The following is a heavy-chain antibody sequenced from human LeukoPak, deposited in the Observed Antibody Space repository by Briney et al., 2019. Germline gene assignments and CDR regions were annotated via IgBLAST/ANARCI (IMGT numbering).Heavy chain of an antibody. CDR3: ARAPLAIKYFDY. Sequence: SETLSLTCAVYGGSFSGYYWSWIRQPPGKGLEWIEEINHSGSTNYNPSLKSRVTISVDTSKNQFSLKLSSVTAADTAVYYCARAPLAIKYFDYWGQGTLVTVSS. D-gene: IGHD2-21*01. V-gene: IGHV4-34*01. CDR2: INHSGST. CDR1: GGSFSGYY. J-gene: IGHJ4*02.